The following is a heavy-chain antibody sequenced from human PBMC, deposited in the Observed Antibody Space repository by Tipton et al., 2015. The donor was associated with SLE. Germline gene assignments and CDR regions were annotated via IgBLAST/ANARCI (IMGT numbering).Heavy chain of an antibody. J-gene: IGHJ4*02. CDR2: IYYSGST. Sequence: LRLSCTVSGGSISSSSYYWGWIRQPPGKGLEWIGSIYYSGSTYDNPSLKSRVTISVDTSKNQFTLKLSSVTAADTAVYYCARQKSSGYYFDYWGQGTLVTVSS. CDR3: ARQKSSGYYFDY. CDR1: GGSISSSSYY. D-gene: IGHD6-19*01. V-gene: IGHV4-39*01.